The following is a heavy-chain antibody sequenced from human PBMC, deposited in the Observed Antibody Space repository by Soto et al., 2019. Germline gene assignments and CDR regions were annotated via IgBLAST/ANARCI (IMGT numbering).Heavy chain of an antibody. CDR1: GGSINNYY. V-gene: IGHV4-59*01. D-gene: IGHD2-15*01. CDR2: IYYSGGP. CDR3: ARAGAATLSDY. J-gene: IGHJ4*02. Sequence: QVQLQESGPGLVKPSETLSLTCSVSGGSINNYYCSWIRQPPGKGLEWIGYIYYSGGPNYNPSLKSRVTISVDTSKNQFSLNLSSVTAADTAVYYCARAGAATLSDYWGQGTLVTVSS.